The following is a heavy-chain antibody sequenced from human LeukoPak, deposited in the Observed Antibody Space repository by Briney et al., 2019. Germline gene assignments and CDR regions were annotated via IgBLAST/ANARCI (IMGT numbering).Heavy chain of an antibody. CDR2: ISAYNGNT. D-gene: IGHD3-10*01. V-gene: IGHV1-18*01. CDR3: ARRYEVRGVTNWFDP. Sequence: ASVKLSCKASGYTVTSYGISWVRQAPGQGLEWMGWISAYNGNTNYAQKLQGRVTMTTDTSTSTAYMELRSLRSDDTAVYYCARRYEVRGVTNWFDPWGQGTLVTVSS. CDR1: GYTVTSYG. J-gene: IGHJ5*02.